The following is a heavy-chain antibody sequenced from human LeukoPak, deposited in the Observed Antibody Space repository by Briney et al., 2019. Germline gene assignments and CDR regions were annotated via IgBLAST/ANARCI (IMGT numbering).Heavy chain of an antibody. CDR2: ISSSSSYI. V-gene: IGHV3-21*04. D-gene: IGHD4-11*01. CDR1: GFTFSSYS. Sequence: PGGSLRLSCAASGFTFSSYSMNWVRQAPGKGLEWVSSISSSSSYIYYADSVKGRFTISRDNAKNSLYLQMDSLRAEDTALYYCAKDSTTSGRRGMDVWGQGTTVTVSS. CDR3: AKDSTTSGRRGMDV. J-gene: IGHJ6*02.